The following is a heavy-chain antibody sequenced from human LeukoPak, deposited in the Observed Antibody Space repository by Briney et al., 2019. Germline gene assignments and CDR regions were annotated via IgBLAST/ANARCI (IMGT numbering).Heavy chain of an antibody. CDR2: INYQSARF. CDR1: GFTFDDYG. Sequence: GGSLRLSCAASGFTFDDYGLHWVRQVPGKGLEWVSGINYQSARFDADSVKGRFTISRDNAKNLLYLLMDSLRPEDSALYYCVNDAGIAARPWYFDSWGQGTQVIVSS. CDR3: VNDAGIAARPWYFDS. D-gene: IGHD6-6*01. J-gene: IGHJ4*02. V-gene: IGHV3-9*01.